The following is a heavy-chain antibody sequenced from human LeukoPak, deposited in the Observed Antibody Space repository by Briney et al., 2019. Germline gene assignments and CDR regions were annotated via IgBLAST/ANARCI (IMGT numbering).Heavy chain of an antibody. V-gene: IGHV3-30-3*01. J-gene: IGHJ4*02. CDR2: ISYDGSNK. D-gene: IGHD2-2*01. CDR3: ARDVGHHALPAAGFDY. Sequence: GGSLRLSCAASGFTFSSYAMHWVRQAPGKGLEWVAVISYDGSNKYYADSVKGRFTISRDNSKNTLYLQMNSLRAEDTAVYYCARDVGHHALPAAGFDYWGQGTLVTVSS. CDR1: GFTFSSYA.